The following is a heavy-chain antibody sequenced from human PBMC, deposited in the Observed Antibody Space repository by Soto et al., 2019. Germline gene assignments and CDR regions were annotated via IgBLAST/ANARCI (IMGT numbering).Heavy chain of an antibody. CDR3: AGSPLRGALDY. J-gene: IGHJ4*02. V-gene: IGHV1-46*01. CDR1: GYTLTSYY. CDR2: INPSGGST. Sequence: ASVKVSCKASGYTLTSYYMHWVRQAPGQGLEWMGVINPSGGSTAYAQRFQGRVTMTRDTSTSVVYMELNRLTSEDTAMYYCAGSPLRGALDYWGQGTLVTVSS.